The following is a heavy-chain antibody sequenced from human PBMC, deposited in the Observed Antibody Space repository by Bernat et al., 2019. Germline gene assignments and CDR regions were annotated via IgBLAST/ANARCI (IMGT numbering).Heavy chain of an antibody. CDR3: ARAIVGATSLGVFDI. Sequence: QVQLQQWGAGLLKPSETLSLTCAVYGGSFSDYYWNWIRQPPGKGLEWIAEITHSGSANYNPSFKSRVTISVDTSKNQFSLRLSSVTAADMAVYYCARAIVGATSLGVFDIWGQGTMVTVSP. CDR1: GGSFSDYY. J-gene: IGHJ3*02. D-gene: IGHD1-26*01. V-gene: IGHV4-34*01. CDR2: ITHSGSA.